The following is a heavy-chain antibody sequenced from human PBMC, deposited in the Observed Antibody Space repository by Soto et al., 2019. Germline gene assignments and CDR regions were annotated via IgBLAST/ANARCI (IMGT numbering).Heavy chain of an antibody. Sequence: PETLSLTCTVSGGSISRYYWSWIRQPPGKGLEWIGYIYYSGSTNYNPSLKSRVTISVDTSKNQFSLKLSSVTAADTAVYYCARGVVVFWSCFVLRDVLYVWGQRSSVT. CDR1: GGSISRYY. V-gene: IGHV4-59*01. J-gene: IGHJ6*02. CDR3: ARGVVVFWSCFVLRDVLYV. CDR2: IYYSGST. D-gene: IGHD3-3*01.